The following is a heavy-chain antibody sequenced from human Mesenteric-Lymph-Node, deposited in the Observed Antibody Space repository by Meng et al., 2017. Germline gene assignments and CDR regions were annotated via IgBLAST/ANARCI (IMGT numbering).Heavy chain of an antibody. CDR1: GGSFSGYY. V-gene: IGHV4-34*01. D-gene: IGHD2-15*01. CDR2: INHSGST. CDR3: ARGPRCSGGSCYSVTRRPFDY. Sequence: SETLSLTCAVYGGSFSGYYWSWIRQPPGKGLEWIGEINHSGSTNYNPSLKSRVTISVDTSKNQFSLKLSSVTAADTAVYYCARGPRCSGGSCYSVTRRPFDYWGQGTLVTVSS. J-gene: IGHJ4*02.